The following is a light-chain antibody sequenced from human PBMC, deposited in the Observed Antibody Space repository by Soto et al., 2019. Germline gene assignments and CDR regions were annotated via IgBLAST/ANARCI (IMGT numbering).Light chain of an antibody. CDR3: VLYMGNGISV. CDR2: STN. V-gene: IGLV8-61*01. Sequence: QTVVTQEPSFSVSPGGTVTLTCGLSSGSVSTSFYPSWYQQTPGQAPRTLIYSTNSRSPGVPDRFSGSILGNKAALTITGAQADDESDYYCVLYMGNGISVFGGGTKLTVL. CDR1: SGSVSTSFY. J-gene: IGLJ2*01.